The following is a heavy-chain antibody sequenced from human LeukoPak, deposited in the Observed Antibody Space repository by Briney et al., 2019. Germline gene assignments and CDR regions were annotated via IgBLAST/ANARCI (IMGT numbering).Heavy chain of an antibody. D-gene: IGHD2-21*01. Sequence: PGGSLRLSCAASGFTFSSYAMHWVRQAPGKGLEWVAVISHEGSNKYYADSVKGRFTISRDNSKNTLYLQMNSLRAEDTAVYYCARANRVIPLDYWGQGTLVTVSS. CDR3: ARANRVIPLDY. V-gene: IGHV3-30-3*01. J-gene: IGHJ4*02. CDR2: ISHEGSNK. CDR1: GFTFSSYA.